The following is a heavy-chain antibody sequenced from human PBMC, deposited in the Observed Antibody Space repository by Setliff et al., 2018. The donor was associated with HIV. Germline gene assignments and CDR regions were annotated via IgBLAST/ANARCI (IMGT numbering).Heavy chain of an antibody. Sequence: ASVKVSCKASGYTFTSYDINWVRQATGQGLEWMGWMNPNSGNTGYAQKFQGRLTITADGSTSTAYMEVSRLRSEDTAVYYCARGGTNGAPGYYYMDVWGKGTTVTVSS. J-gene: IGHJ6*03. CDR3: ARGGTNGAPGYYYMDV. CDR1: GYTFTSYD. V-gene: IGHV1-8*03. D-gene: IGHD2-8*01. CDR2: MNPNSGNT.